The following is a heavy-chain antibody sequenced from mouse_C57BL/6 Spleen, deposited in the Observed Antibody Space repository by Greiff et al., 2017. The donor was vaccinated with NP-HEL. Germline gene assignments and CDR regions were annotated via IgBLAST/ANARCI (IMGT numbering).Heavy chain of an antibody. J-gene: IGHJ4*01. D-gene: IGHD6-1*01. Sequence: QVQLQQPGAELVKPGASVKLSCKASGYTFTSYWMQWVKQRPGQGLEWIGEIDPSDSYTNYNQKFKGKATLTVDTSSSTAYMQLSSLTSEDSAVYYCARKLALDAMDYWGQGTSVTVSS. CDR1: GYTFTSYW. CDR2: IDPSDSYT. CDR3: ARKLALDAMDY. V-gene: IGHV1-50*01.